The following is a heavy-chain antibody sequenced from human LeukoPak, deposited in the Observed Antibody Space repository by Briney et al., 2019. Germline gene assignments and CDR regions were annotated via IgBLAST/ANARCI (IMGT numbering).Heavy chain of an antibody. V-gene: IGHV4-39*01. J-gene: IGHJ4*02. CDR2: IYYSGNT. D-gene: IGHD1-26*01. CDR3: ARRTAWDQWGEGYFDY. CDR1: GGSISSSSYY. Sequence: SETLSLTCTVSGGSISSSSYYWGWIRQPPGKGLEWIGSIYYSGNTYYNPSLKSRVTISVDTSKNQFSLKLSSVTAADTAVYYCARRTAWDQWGEGYFDYWGQGTLVTVSS.